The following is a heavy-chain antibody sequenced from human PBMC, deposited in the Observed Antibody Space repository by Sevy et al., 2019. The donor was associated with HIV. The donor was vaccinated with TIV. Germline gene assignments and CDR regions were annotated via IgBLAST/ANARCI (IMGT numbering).Heavy chain of an antibody. D-gene: IGHD5-12*01. CDR2: IYPADSDT. J-gene: IGHJ4*02. Sequence: GESLKISCKGSGYSFSNSWVGWVRQMPGKGLEWMGIIYPADSDTRYSPSFQGQVTMSADKSITTAYLQWSSLKASDTAMYYCARSGRYGGYEFDYWGQGTLVTVSS. CDR1: GYSFSNSW. CDR3: ARSGRYGGYEFDY. V-gene: IGHV5-51*01.